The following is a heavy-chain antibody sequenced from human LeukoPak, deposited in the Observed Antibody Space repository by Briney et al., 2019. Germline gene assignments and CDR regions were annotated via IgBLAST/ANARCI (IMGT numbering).Heavy chain of an antibody. CDR3: ARDASSSGWSFNGAFGI. Sequence: GGSLRLSCAASGFTFSDYYMSWIRQAPGKGLEWVSYISSSGSTIYYADSVKGRFTISRDNAKNSLYLQMNSLRAEDTAVYYCARDASSSGWSFNGAFGIWGQGTMVTVSS. V-gene: IGHV3-11*01. J-gene: IGHJ3*02. CDR2: ISSSGSTI. CDR1: GFTFSDYY. D-gene: IGHD6-19*01.